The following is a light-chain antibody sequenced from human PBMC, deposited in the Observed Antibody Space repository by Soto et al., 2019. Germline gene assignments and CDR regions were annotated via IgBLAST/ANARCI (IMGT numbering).Light chain of an antibody. Sequence: EIVLTQSPGTLPLSPGERATLSFRASQSVNNSNLAWYQLKPGQAPRLLIYVASSRATGIPDRFSGSGSGTDFTLTISSLEPEDSAVYYCQQYVSSHRTFGQGTKVDIK. CDR3: QQYVSSHRT. CDR1: QSVNNSN. V-gene: IGKV3-20*01. J-gene: IGKJ1*01. CDR2: VAS.